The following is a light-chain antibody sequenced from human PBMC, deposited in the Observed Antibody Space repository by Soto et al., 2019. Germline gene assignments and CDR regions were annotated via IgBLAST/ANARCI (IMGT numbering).Light chain of an antibody. CDR3: SSYTTTSTIL. CDR1: NNDMGNYKY. V-gene: IGLV2-14*01. CDR2: EVS. J-gene: IGLJ2*01. Sequence: QSVLTQPASVSGFPGQSITTSSTESNNDMGNYKYFSWYQQHPAKAPKLMIYEVSNRPSGVSNRFSGSKSGNTAALTISGLQAEDEAHYYCSSYTTTSTILFGGGTKLTVL.